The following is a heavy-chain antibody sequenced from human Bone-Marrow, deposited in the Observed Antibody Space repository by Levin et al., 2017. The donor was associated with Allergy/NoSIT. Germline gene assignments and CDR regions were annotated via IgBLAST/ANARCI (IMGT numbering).Heavy chain of an antibody. J-gene: IGHJ4*02. CDR3: ARQRDSDILTGYYNFDC. D-gene: IGHD3-9*01. Sequence: GESLKISCKGSGYSFTSYWIGWARQMPGKGLEWMGIIYPGDSDTRYSPSFQGQVTISADKSISTAYLQWSSLKASDTAMYYCARQRDSDILTGYYNFDCWGQGTLVTVSS. V-gene: IGHV5-51*01. CDR1: GYSFTSYW. CDR2: IYPGDSDT.